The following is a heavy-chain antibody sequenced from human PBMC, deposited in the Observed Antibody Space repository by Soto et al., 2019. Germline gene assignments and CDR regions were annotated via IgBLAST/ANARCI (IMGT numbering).Heavy chain of an antibody. V-gene: IGHV1-46*03. J-gene: IGHJ3*02. D-gene: IGHD3-3*01. Sequence: ASVKVSCKASGYTFTSYYMHWVRQAPGQGLEWMGIISPSGGSTSYAQKFQGRVTMTRDTSTSTVYMELSSLRSEDTAVYYCARDLRGYYDFWSGYSLSAFDIWGQGTMVSVSS. CDR1: GYTFTSYY. CDR3: ARDLRGYYDFWSGYSLSAFDI. CDR2: ISPSGGST.